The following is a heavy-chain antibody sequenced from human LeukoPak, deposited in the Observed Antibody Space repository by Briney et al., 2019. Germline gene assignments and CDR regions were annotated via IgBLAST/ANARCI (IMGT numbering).Heavy chain of an antibody. CDR3: ARDGSGWYWFDP. J-gene: IGHJ5*02. Sequence: ASVKVSCKASGYTFISYGISWVRQAPGQGLEWMGWISAYNGNTNYAQRLQGRVTMTTDTSTSTAYMELRSLRSDDTAVYYCARDGSGWYWFDPWGQGTLVTVSS. V-gene: IGHV1-18*01. CDR1: GYTFISYG. CDR2: ISAYNGNT. D-gene: IGHD6-19*01.